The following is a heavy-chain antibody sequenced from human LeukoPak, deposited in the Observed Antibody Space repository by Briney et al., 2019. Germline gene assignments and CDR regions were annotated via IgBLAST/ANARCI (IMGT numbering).Heavy chain of an antibody. D-gene: IGHD1-14*01. J-gene: IGHJ4*02. V-gene: IGHV3-53*01. Sequence: GGSLRLSCAASGFTVITNDVTWVRQAPGKRLEWASVLYSDGNTKYADSVQGRFTISRDNSKNTLYLEMNSLSPDDTAVYYCARGVEPLAANTLAYWGQGTLVTVSS. CDR1: GFTVITND. CDR3: ARGVEPLAANTLAY. CDR2: LYSDGNT.